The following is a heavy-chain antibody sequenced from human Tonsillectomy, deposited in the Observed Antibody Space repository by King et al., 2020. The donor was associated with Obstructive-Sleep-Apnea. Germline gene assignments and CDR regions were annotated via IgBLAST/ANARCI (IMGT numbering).Heavy chain of an antibody. Sequence: VQLVESGGGVVQPGRSLRLSCAASGFTFSSYAMHWVRQAPGKGLEWVAVISYDGSNKYYADSVKGRFTISRDNSKNTLYLQMNSLRAEDTAVYYCARDGLSARQAYYYGMDVWGQGTTVTVSS. CDR3: ARDGLSARQAYYYGMDV. J-gene: IGHJ6*02. CDR2: ISYDGSNK. V-gene: IGHV3-30*04. CDR1: GFTFSSYA. D-gene: IGHD6-6*01.